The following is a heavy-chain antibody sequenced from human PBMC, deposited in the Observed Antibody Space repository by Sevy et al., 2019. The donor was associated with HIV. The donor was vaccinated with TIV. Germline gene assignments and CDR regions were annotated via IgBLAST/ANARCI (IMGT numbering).Heavy chain of an antibody. D-gene: IGHD6-6*01. CDR2: ISAYNGNT. Sequence: ASVKVSCKASGYTFTSYGISWERQAPGQGLEWMGWISAYNGNTNYAQKLQGRVTMTTDTSTRTAYMELRSLRSDDTAVYYCARVSGIAARIWFDPWGQGTLVTVSS. CDR1: GYTFTSYG. CDR3: ARVSGIAARIWFDP. J-gene: IGHJ5*02. V-gene: IGHV1-18*01.